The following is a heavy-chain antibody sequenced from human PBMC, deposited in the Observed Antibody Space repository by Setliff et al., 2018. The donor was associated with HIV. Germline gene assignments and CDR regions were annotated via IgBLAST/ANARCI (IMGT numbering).Heavy chain of an antibody. V-gene: IGHV4-38-2*01. CDR3: ARAPANYHDSSGFYFGGDYYFDF. CDR1: GYSVSSGYY. J-gene: IGHJ4*02. D-gene: IGHD3-22*01. Sequence: SETLSLTCAVSGYSVSSGYYWAWIRQAPGKGLEWIGNIYYSGNTDYNPSLKSRVTISVDTSKNQFFLKVTSVTAADTAVYYCARAPANYHDSSGFYFGGDYYFDFWGQGTLVTVSS. CDR2: IYYSGNT.